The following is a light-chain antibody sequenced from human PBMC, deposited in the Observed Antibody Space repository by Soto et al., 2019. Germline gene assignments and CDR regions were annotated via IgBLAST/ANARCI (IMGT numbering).Light chain of an antibody. J-gene: IGKJ1*01. V-gene: IGKV1-5*01. CDR2: DAS. Sequence: DIQITQSPSTLSGSVGDRVTITCRASQSISSGLAWYKQKPGKAPKILIYDASSLESGVPSRFSGSGSGTEFTLTISSLQPDDFATYYCQQYNSYSWTFGQGTKVDIK. CDR3: QQYNSYSWT. CDR1: QSISSG.